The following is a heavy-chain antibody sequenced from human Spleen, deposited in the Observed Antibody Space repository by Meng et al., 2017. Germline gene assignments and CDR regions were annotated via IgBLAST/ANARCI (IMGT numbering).Heavy chain of an antibody. CDR1: GGSISTSGYY. CDR3: VRSSAWVRTGFDP. J-gene: IGHJ5*02. V-gene: IGHV4-39*01. CDR2: IGHSGFT. Sequence: QPQLQESGPGLVKPSEALSLTCSVSGGSISTSGYYWGWIRQPPGKGLEWIGSIGHSGFTYYTPSLKSRVAVSLDTFKSQFSLILTSVTAADTAVYYCVRSSAWVRTGFDPWGQGTLVTVSS. D-gene: IGHD6-19*01.